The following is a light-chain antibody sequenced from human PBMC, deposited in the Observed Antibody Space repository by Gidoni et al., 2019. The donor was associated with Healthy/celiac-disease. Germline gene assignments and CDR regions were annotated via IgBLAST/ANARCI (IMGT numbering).Light chain of an antibody. CDR1: QCVLYSSNNKYY. J-gene: IGKJ2*01. CDR2: WAS. CDR3: QQYYSTPYT. Sequence: DLVMTQSTDSLAVSLGERATINCKSSQCVLYSSNNKYYLAWYQQKPGQPPKLLIYWASTRESGVPDRFSGSGSGTDFTLTISSLQAEDVAVYYCQQYYSTPYTFGQGTKLEIK. V-gene: IGKV4-1*01.